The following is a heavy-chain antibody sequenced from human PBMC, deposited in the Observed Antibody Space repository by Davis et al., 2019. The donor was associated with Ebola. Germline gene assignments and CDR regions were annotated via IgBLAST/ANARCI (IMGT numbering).Heavy chain of an antibody. CDR3: AREYLYDTSGYYNYFDY. D-gene: IGHD3-22*01. CDR1: GFTFSTYS. CDR2: ISRSSRYI. V-gene: IGHV3-21*01. J-gene: IGHJ4*02. Sequence: GESLKISCAASGFTFSTYSMHWVRQAPGKGLAWVSAISRSSRYIYYADSVKGRFTISRDNAKNSLYLQMNSLRAEDTAVYHCAREYLYDTSGYYNYFDYWGQRTLVTVSS.